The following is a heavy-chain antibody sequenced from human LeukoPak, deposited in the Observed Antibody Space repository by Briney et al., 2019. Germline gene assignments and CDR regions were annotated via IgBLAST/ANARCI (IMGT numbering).Heavy chain of an antibody. V-gene: IGHV4-59*04. CDR2: IYHSGST. CDR3: ARHSLGYNWFDP. CDR1: GDSISSSY. D-gene: IGHD2-21*01. J-gene: IGHJ5*02. Sequence: PSETLSLTCTVSGDSISSSYWSWIRQPPGKGLEWIGYIYHSGSTYYNPSLKSRVTISVDRSKNQFSLKLSSVTASDTALYYCARHSLGYNWFDPWGQGTLVTVSS.